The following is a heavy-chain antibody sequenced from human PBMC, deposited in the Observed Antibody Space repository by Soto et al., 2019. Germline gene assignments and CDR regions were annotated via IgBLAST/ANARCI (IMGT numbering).Heavy chain of an antibody. V-gene: IGHV2-5*04. Sequence: GPTLVNPPQSPSWPCTFSGSPFRPSRASVGWTRRPPGKALEWLAHIYWNDDKRYSPSLRSRLTISKDTSKNQVVLTFTNMDPADTGTYYWVHTLEVPGLAFDPWGQGTLVTVSS. CDR2: IYWNDDK. D-gene: IGHD3-3*01. J-gene: IGHJ5*02. CDR3: VHTLEVPGLAFDP. CDR1: GSPFRPSRAS.